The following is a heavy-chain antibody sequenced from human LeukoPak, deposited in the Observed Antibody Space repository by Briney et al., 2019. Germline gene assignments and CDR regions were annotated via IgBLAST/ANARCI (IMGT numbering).Heavy chain of an antibody. CDR1: GFTFSSYS. V-gene: IGHV3-48*02. CDR2: ISRSSNTI. CDR3: ARGTYGDYVQYQFDF. Sequence: PGGSLRLSCAASGFTFSSYSMNLVRQAPGKGLEWVSYISRSSNTIYYADSVKGRFTISRDNAKNSLYLQMNSLRDDDTAVYYCARGTYGDYVQYQFDFWGQGTLVTASS. J-gene: IGHJ4*02. D-gene: IGHD4-17*01.